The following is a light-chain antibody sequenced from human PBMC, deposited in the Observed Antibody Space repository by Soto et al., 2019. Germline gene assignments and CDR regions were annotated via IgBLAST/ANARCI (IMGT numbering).Light chain of an antibody. CDR3: MQSTHWPHT. Sequence: DVVLTQSPVSLPVTLGHPASITYRSSHGLVYSNGNTYLSWFFQRPGQSPRSLMYKVSNRDSGVPERFSGSGSGTDFTRQITRVVAEDVGVYYCMQSTHWPHTFGQGTKLEIK. CDR2: KVS. V-gene: IGKV2-30*01. J-gene: IGKJ2*01. CDR1: HGLVYSNGNTY.